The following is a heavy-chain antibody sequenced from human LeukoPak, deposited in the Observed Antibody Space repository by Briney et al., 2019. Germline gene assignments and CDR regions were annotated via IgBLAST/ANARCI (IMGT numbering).Heavy chain of an antibody. V-gene: IGHV3-23*01. Sequence: PGGSLRLSCTVSGFTVSSNSMGWVRQAPGKGLEWVSAISGSAVITFYADSVKGRFTISRDNSKNTLYLQMNSLRAEDTALYYCAKSRLSGINDAFDIWGQGTMVTVSS. CDR3: AKSRLSGINDAFDI. J-gene: IGHJ3*02. D-gene: IGHD3-3*01. CDR1: GFTVSSNS. CDR2: ISGSAVIT.